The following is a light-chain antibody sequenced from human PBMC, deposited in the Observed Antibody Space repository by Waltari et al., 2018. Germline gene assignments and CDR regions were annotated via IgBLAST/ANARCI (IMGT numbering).Light chain of an antibody. CDR2: LTS. J-gene: IGKJ5*01. Sequence: DIQMTQTPSSLSASVGDRVTITCRASQGIKRYLNWYLQQPGKAPRLLIYLTSTLQTGVPSRFSGSGSGTDFTLTISRLQPEDFGTYHCQQSLSTPTFGQGTRLEVK. V-gene: IGKV1-39*01. CDR1: QGIKRY. CDR3: QQSLSTPT.